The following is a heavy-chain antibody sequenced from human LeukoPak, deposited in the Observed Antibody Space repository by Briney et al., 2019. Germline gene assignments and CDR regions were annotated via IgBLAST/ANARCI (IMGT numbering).Heavy chain of an antibody. CDR1: GGTFSSYA. V-gene: IGHV1-69*05. CDR2: IIPIFGTS. D-gene: IGHD1-26*01. CDR3: TRGLYSGSSLGAFDI. J-gene: IGHJ3*02. Sequence: XCKASGGTFSSYAMSWVRQAPGQGLEWMGRIIPIFGTSNYAQKFHGRVTITTAESTSTAYMELSSLRSEDTAVYYCTRGLYSGSSLGAFDIWGQGTMVTVSS.